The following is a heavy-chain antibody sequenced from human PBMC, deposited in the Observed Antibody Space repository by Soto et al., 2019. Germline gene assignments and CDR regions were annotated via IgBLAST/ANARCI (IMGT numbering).Heavy chain of an antibody. V-gene: IGHV1-69*12. CDR3: ARGDIVVVVAATDYYYYGMDV. Sequence: QVQLVQSGAEVKKPGSSVKVSCTASGGTFSSYAISWVRQAPGQGLEWMGGIIPIFGTANYAQKFQGRVTITADESTSTAYMELSSLRSEDTAAYYCARGDIVVVVAATDYYYYGMDVWGQGNTVTVSS. CDR1: GGTFSSYA. J-gene: IGHJ6*02. CDR2: IIPIFGTA. D-gene: IGHD2-15*01.